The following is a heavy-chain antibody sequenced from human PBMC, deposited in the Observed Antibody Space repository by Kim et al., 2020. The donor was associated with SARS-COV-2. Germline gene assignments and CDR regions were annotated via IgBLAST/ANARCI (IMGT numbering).Heavy chain of an antibody. CDR2: TT. Sequence: TTDYAASVRGRFTVSRDDSKNSLFLQLNSLKTEDTAVYYCSRVEGGGYFQHWGQGTLVTVSS. D-gene: IGHD1-1*01. V-gene: IGHV3-72*01. J-gene: IGHJ1*01. CDR3: SRVEGGGYFQH.